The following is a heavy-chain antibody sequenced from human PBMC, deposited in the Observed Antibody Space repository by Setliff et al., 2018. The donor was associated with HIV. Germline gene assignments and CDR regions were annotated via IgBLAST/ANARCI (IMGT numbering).Heavy chain of an antibody. CDR3: VRRKSELRLISDYMDV. CDR1: GASISSSNSY. V-gene: IGHV4-39*01. CDR2: IYDSGST. Sequence: SETLSLTCSVYGASISSSNSYWGWIRQPPGKRLEWLGSIYDSGSTSYNPSLSSRVTISVDTSRNQFSLKLSSVTAADTAIYYCVRRKSELRLISDYMDVWGKGTTVTVSS. D-gene: IGHD3-10*01. J-gene: IGHJ6*03.